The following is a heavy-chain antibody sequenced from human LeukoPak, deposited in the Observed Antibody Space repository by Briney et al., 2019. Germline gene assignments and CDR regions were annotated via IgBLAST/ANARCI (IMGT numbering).Heavy chain of an antibody. J-gene: IGHJ5*02. V-gene: IGHV4-34*01. D-gene: IGHD3-22*01. Sequence: SETLSLTCAVYGGSFSGYYWSWIRQPPGKGLEWIGSIYYSGSTNYNPSLKSRVTISVDKSKNQFSLKLNSVTAADTAVYYCASQYYYDSSGYHLWGQGTLVTVSS. CDR1: GGSFSGYY. CDR2: IYYSGST. CDR3: ASQYYYDSSGYHL.